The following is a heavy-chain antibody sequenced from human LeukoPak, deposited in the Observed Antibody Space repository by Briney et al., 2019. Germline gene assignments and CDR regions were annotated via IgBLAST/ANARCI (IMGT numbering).Heavy chain of an antibody. Sequence: QTGGSLRLSCAGSGFTFSNYWMNWVRQAPGKGLDWVANIKQDGGEKYYVDSVRGRFIISRDNAKNSLYLQMNSLRVEDTAIYYCTRTDIIDEASGGDYWGQGTLVTVPS. CDR1: GFTFSNYW. V-gene: IGHV3-7*01. CDR2: IKQDGGEK. CDR3: TRTDIIDEASGGDY. D-gene: IGHD2-15*01. J-gene: IGHJ4*02.